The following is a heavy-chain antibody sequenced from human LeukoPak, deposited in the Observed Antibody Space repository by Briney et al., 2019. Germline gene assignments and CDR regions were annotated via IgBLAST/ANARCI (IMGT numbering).Heavy chain of an antibody. CDR3: ARARVATIIDY. D-gene: IGHD5-12*01. CDR1: GFTFINAW. Sequence: GGSLRLSWAASGFTFINAWMSWIRQAPGKGLEWVSSISSSSSYIYYADSVKGRFTISRDNAKNSLYLQMNSLRAEDTAVYYCARARVATIIDYWGQGTLVTVSS. CDR2: ISSSSSYI. J-gene: IGHJ4*02. V-gene: IGHV3-21*01.